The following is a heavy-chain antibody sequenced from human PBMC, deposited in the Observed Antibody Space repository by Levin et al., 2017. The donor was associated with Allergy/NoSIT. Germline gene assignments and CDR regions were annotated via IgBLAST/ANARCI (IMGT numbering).Heavy chain of an antibody. CDR3: ARDQGRAGSTWFDP. CDR2: IDWDDDK. V-gene: IGHV2-70*04. D-gene: IGHD1-1*01. Sequence: SGPTLVKPTQTLTLTCTFSGFSLTTPGMRVSWIRQPPGKALEWLARIDWDDDKFYSSSLKTRLTVSKGTSKNQVVLTVTNMDAVDTATYYCARDQGRAGSTWFDPWGQGTLVTVSS. CDR1: GFSLTTPGMR. J-gene: IGHJ5*02.